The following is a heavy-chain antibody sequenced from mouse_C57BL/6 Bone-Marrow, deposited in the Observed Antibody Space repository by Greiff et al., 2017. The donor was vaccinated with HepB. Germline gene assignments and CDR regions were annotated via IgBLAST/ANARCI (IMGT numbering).Heavy chain of an antibody. V-gene: IGHV3-6*01. CDR2: ISYDGSN. D-gene: IGHD2-5*01. Sequence: DVKLQESGPGLVKPSQSLSLTCSVTGYSITSGYYWNWIRQFPGNKLEWMGYISYDGSNNYNPSLKNRISITRDTSKNQFFLKLNSVTTEDTATYYCARVNYSNWFAYWGQGTLVTVSA. J-gene: IGHJ3*01. CDR1: GYSITSGYY. CDR3: ARVNYSNWFAY.